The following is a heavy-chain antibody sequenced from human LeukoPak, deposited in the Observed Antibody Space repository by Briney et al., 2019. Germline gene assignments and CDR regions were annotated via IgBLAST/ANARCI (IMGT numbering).Heavy chain of an antibody. CDR3: AKKAQYNGNYPLDY. CDR1: GFTFTSYS. D-gene: IGHD1-26*01. Sequence: GGSLRLSCAASGFTFTSYSMSWVRQAPGKGLEWVSCTSDRGDYTYYADSVKGRFTISRDNSKNTLYLQMNSLRAEDTALYFCAKKAQYNGNYPLDYWGQGTLVTVSS. CDR2: TSDRGDYT. V-gene: IGHV3-23*01. J-gene: IGHJ4*02.